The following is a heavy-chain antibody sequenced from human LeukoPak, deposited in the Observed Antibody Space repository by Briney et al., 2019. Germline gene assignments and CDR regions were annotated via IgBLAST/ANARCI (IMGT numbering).Heavy chain of an antibody. J-gene: IGHJ4*02. D-gene: IGHD3-22*01. CDR2: ISSSGSTI. V-gene: IGHV3-11*01. CDR3: AGDLNYYDSSGYPRDY. CDR1: GFTFSDYY. Sequence: GGSLRLSCAASGFTFSDYYMSWIRQAPGKGLEWVSYISSSGSTIYYADSVKGRFTISRDNAKNSLYLQMNSLRAEDTAVYYCAGDLNYYDSSGYPRDYWGQGTLVTVSS.